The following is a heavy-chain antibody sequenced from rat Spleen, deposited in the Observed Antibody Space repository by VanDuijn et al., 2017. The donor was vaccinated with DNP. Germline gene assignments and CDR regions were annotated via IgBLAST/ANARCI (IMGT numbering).Heavy chain of an antibody. V-gene: IGHV5-25*01. CDR2: ISPSGGST. Sequence: EVQLVESGGGLVQPGRSLKLSCAASGFTFSNYDMAWVRQAPTKGLEWVASISPSGGSTYYRDSVKGRFTVSRDNAKSSLYLQMDSLRSEDTATYYCARHELGEDYFDYWGQGVMVTVSS. J-gene: IGHJ2*01. CDR3: ARHELGEDYFDY. CDR1: GFTFSNYD. D-gene: IGHD5-1*01.